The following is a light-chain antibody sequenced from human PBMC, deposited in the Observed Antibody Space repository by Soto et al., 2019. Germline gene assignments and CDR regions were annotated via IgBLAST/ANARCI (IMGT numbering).Light chain of an antibody. J-gene: IGKJ4*02. CDR1: QSISNN. V-gene: IGKV3-11*01. CDR2: DAS. Sequence: EIVLTQSPATLSLSPGERATLSCRASQSISNNLAWYQQKAGQAPRLLIYDASIRAIGIPARFSGSGSGTDFTLSISSLEPEEFAVYYCQHRSSWPLTFGGGTKVEIK. CDR3: QHRSSWPLT.